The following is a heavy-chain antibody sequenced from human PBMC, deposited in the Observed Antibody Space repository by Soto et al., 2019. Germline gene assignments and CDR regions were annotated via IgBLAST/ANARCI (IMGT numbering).Heavy chain of an antibody. J-gene: IGHJ4*02. CDR1: GFIFSGSA. CDR3: AKDRPGGPWSLAY. CDR2: IGGTDGRT. D-gene: IGHD6-6*01. V-gene: IGHV3-23*01. Sequence: DVQLLESGGGSVQPGGSLRLSCGASGFIFSGSAMSWVRQAPGKGLQWVSAIGGTDGRTYYTDSVRGRFTISRDNSRNMVYVQMDSLRVEDTAVYYCAKDRPGGPWSLAYWGQGAQVTVSS.